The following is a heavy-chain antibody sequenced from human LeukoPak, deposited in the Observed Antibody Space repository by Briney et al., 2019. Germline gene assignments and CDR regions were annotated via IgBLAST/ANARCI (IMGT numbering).Heavy chain of an antibody. CDR3: ARDRGSGWSFDP. CDR2: IYTSGST. J-gene: IGHJ5*02. Sequence: PSQTLSLTCTVSGGSISSGSYFWSWIRQPAGKGLEWIGRIYTSGSTNYNPSLESRVTISVDTSKNQFSLKLSSVTAADTAMYYCARDRGSGWSFDPWGQGTQVTVSS. D-gene: IGHD6-19*01. V-gene: IGHV4-61*02. CDR1: GGSISSGSYF.